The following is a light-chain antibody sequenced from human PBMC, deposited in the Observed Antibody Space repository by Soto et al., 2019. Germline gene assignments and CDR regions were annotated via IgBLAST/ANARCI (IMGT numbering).Light chain of an antibody. CDR1: SSDVGGYNY. Sequence: QSVLTQPPSASGSPGQSVTISCTGTSSDVGGYNYVSWYQHHPGKAPKLIIYEVYKRPSGVPDRFSGSKSGNTAALTVSGLQAEDEADYYCSSYVGTNSYVFGTGTSHRP. V-gene: IGLV2-8*01. J-gene: IGLJ1*01. CDR3: SSYVGTNSYV. CDR2: EVY.